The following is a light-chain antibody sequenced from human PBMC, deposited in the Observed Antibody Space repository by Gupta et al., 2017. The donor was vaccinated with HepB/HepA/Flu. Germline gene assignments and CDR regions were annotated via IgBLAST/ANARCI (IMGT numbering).Light chain of an antibody. CDR2: STN. Sequence: QTVVTQEPSFSVSPGGTVTLTCGLSSGSVSTTYYPSWYQQTPGQAPRPLIDSTNPRSSGAPDRVAGSVPANTAALTTTGAEADDESYDDCLLYLSSGSGVCGGGNKMT. CDR1: SGSVSTTYY. V-gene: IGLV8-61*01. CDR3: LLYLSSGSGV. J-gene: IGLJ3*02.